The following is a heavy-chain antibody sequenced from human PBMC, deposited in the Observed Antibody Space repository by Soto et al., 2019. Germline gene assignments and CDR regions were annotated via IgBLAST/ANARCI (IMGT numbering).Heavy chain of an antibody. CDR1: GDSISSGGYY. CDR2: IYYSGST. V-gene: IGHV4-31*03. CDR3: SRTLDRGDFSWFYP. D-gene: IGHD3-22*01. J-gene: IGHJ5*02. Sequence: SETLSLTCTVSGDSISSGGYYWSWIRQHPGKGLEWIGYIYYSGSTYYNPSLKSRVTMSVDTSENQFSLRLSSVTAADSAVYFCSRTLDRGDFSWFYPWGQGTLVTVSS.